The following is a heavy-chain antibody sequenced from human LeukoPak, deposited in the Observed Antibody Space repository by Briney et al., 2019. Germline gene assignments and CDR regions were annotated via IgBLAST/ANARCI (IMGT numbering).Heavy chain of an antibody. V-gene: IGHV3-7*01. CDR2: IKQDESEK. D-gene: IGHD6-19*01. Sequence: PGGSLRLSCAASGFTFSSYEMNWVRQAPGKGLEWVANIKQDESEKYYVDSVKGRFTISRDNAKNSLYLQMNSLRAEDTAVYYCARDPSEGWFLPTQNWFDPWGQGTLVTVSS. J-gene: IGHJ5*02. CDR1: GFTFSSYE. CDR3: ARDPSEGWFLPTQNWFDP.